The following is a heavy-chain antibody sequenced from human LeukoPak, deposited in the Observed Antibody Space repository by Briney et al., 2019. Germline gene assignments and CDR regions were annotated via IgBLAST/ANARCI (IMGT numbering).Heavy chain of an antibody. V-gene: IGHV3-30-3*01. Sequence: PGGSLRLSCAASGFTFSSYAMHWVRQAPGKGLGWVAVISYDGSNKYYADSVKGRFTISRDNSKNTLYLQVNSLRAEDTAVYYCATGYCSGGSCYSAYYYGMDVWGQGTTVTVSS. D-gene: IGHD2-15*01. CDR1: GFTFSSYA. CDR2: ISYDGSNK. CDR3: ATGYCSGGSCYSAYYYGMDV. J-gene: IGHJ6*02.